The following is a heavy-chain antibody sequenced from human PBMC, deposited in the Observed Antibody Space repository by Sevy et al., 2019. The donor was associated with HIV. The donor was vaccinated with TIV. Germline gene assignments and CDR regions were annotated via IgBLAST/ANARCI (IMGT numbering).Heavy chain of an antibody. J-gene: IGHJ4*02. CDR1: GFAFSIYW. CDR3: ARAIALADSY. Sequence: GGSLRLSCAASGFAFSIYWMTWVSQAPGKGLEWVANIKPDGSKKYYVDSVKGRFTISRDNAENSLDLQMNSLRAEDTAVYYCARAIALADSYWGQGTQVTVSS. CDR2: IKPDGSKK. V-gene: IGHV3-7*01. D-gene: IGHD6-13*01.